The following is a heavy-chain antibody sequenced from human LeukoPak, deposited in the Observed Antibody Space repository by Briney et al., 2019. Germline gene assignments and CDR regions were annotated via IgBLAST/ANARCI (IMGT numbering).Heavy chain of an antibody. CDR2: ISGSGGST. J-gene: IGHJ4*02. Sequence: PGGSLRLSCAASGFTFSSYAMSWVRQAPGKGLEWVSAISGSGGSTYYADSVKGRFTISRDNSKNTLYLQMNSLRAEDTAVYYCAKEKGVGGSYGSVTRSPIDYWGQGTLVTVSS. CDR1: GFTFSSYA. CDR3: AKEKGVGGSYGSVTRSPIDY. D-gene: IGHD5-18*01. V-gene: IGHV3-23*01.